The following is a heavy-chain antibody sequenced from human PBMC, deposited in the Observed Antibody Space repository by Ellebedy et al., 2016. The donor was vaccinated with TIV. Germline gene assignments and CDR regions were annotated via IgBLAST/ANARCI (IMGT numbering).Heavy chain of an antibody. CDR3: ARNGVVPAADPFDY. V-gene: IGHV4-59*01. J-gene: IGHJ4*02. CDR1: GGSISSYY. CDR2: IYYSGST. Sequence: MPSETLSLTCTVSGGSISSYYWSWIRQPPGKGLEWIGYIYYSGSTNYNPSLKSRVTISVDTSKNQFSLKLSSVTAADTAVYYCARNGVVPAADPFDYWGQGTLVTVSS. D-gene: IGHD2-2*01.